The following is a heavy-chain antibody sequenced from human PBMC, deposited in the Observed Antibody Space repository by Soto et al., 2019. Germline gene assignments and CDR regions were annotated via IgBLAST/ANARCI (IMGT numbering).Heavy chain of an antibody. Sequence: QVQLVQSGAEVKKPGSSVKVSCKASGGTFSSYAISWVRQAPGQGLEWMGGIIPIFGTANYAQKFQGRVTITADKSTSTAYMELSSLRSEDTAVYYCAREEVGYCSGGSGYPVSDYWGQGTLVTVSS. V-gene: IGHV1-69*06. D-gene: IGHD2-15*01. CDR3: AREEVGYCSGGSGYPVSDY. CDR2: IIPIFGTA. J-gene: IGHJ4*02. CDR1: GGTFSSYA.